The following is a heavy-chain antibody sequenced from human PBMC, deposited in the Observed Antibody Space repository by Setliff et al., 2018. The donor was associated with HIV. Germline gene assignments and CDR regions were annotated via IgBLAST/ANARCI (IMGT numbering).Heavy chain of an antibody. D-gene: IGHD2-8*02. CDR3: VRGALLAAFDFDH. CDR1: GYTFTTYS. J-gene: IGHJ4*01. Sequence: VASVKVSCKTSGYTFTTYSMHWVRQAPGRSLEWLGWINAGKGEKKYSQDLQDRITITSDTSANTAYMELSSLSSDDTALYFCVRGALLAAFDFDHWGHGTLVTVSS. CDR2: INAGKGEK. V-gene: IGHV1-3*01.